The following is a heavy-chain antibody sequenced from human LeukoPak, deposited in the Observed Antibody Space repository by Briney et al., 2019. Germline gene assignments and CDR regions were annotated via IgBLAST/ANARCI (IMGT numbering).Heavy chain of an antibody. CDR1: GGSISSYY. J-gene: IGHJ4*02. Sequence: SETLSLTCTVSGGSISSYYWSWIRQPPGRGLEWIGYIYYSGSTNYNPSLKSRVTISVDTSKNQFSLKLSSVTAADTAVYYCARVGATRLFDYWGQGTLVTVS. CDR3: ARVGATRLFDY. D-gene: IGHD1-26*01. V-gene: IGHV4-59*01. CDR2: IYYSGST.